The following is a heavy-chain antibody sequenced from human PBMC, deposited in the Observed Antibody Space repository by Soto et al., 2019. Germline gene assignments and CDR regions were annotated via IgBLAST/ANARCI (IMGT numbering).Heavy chain of an antibody. D-gene: IGHD2-15*01. CDR1: GGSISSYY. Sequence: QVQLQESGPGLVKPSETLSLTCTVSGGSISSYYWSWIRQPPGKGLEWIGYIYYIGSTNYNPSLKSRVTISVDTSKNQFSLKLSSVTAADTAVYYCAREYCSGGSCYSAFDYWGQGTLVTVSS. CDR2: IYYIGST. CDR3: AREYCSGGSCYSAFDY. J-gene: IGHJ4*02. V-gene: IGHV4-59*01.